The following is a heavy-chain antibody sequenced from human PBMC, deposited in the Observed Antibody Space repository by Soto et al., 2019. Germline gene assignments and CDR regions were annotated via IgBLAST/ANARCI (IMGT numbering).Heavy chain of an antibody. J-gene: IGHJ4*01. D-gene: IGHD3-10*01. V-gene: IGHV3-23*01. CDR3: AQVVATFRYYFDY. Sequence: VQLLESGGGLVQPGGSLTLSCAASGFTFNNYAMNWVRQAPGKGLEWVSAISGSGDKTYYADSVKGRFTISRDISKNLVSLLMHSLRADDPAVYYSAQVVATFRYYFDYWGHGTLVTVSS. CDR2: ISGSGDKT. CDR1: GFTFNNYA.